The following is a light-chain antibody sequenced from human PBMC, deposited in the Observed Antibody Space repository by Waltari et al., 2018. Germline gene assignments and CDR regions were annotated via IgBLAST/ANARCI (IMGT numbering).Light chain of an antibody. J-gene: IGKJ3*01. CDR2: GAA. V-gene: IGKV3-15*01. CDR1: QRVSSN. Sequence: DIVMTQSPATPSVSPGERATLSCRARQRVSSNLAGYQQKPGQAPRLLIYGAATSAPGSPARFSGSGSGTEFTLTTSSLQSEDFEVYYCQQYNNWPLFTFGPGTKVDIK. CDR3: QQYNNWPLFT.